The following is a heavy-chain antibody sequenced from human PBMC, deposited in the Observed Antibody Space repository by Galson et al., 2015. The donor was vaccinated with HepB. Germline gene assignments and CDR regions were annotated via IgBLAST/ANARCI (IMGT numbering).Heavy chain of an antibody. D-gene: IGHD6-6*01. CDR1: GGTFSSYA. CDR2: IIPIFGTA. Sequence: SVKVSCKASGGTFSSYAISWVRQAPGQRLEWMGGIIPIFGTANYAQKLQGRVTMTTDTSTRTAYMELRSLRSDDTAVYYCARDEYSSPDYWGQGTLVTVSS. CDR3: ARDEYSSPDY. J-gene: IGHJ4*02. V-gene: IGHV1-69*05.